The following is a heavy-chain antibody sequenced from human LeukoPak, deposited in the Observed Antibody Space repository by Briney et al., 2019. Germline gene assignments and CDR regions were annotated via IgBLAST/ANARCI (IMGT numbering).Heavy chain of an antibody. J-gene: IGHJ4*02. CDR1: GFTFSSYA. D-gene: IGHD5-24*01. CDR2: ISGSGGNT. Sequence: GGSLRLSCAASGFTFSSYAMSWVRQAPGKGLEWVSAISGSGGNTFYADSVKGRFTISRDNSKNTLYLQMNTLRAEDTAVYNCARERDGRFFDYWGQGTLVSVSS. CDR3: ARERDGRFFDY. V-gene: IGHV3-23*01.